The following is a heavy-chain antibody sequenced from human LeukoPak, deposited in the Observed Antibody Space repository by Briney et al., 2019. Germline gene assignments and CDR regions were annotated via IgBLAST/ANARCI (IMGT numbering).Heavy chain of an antibody. Sequence: SGTLSLTCAVSGGSISSSNWWSWVRQPPGKGLEWIGEIYHSGSTNYNPSLKSRVTISVDKSKNQFSLKLSSVTAADTAVYYCAKMDIVVVPAAMQGTYYYYGMDVWGKGTTVTVSS. J-gene: IGHJ6*04. CDR1: GGSISSSNW. D-gene: IGHD2-2*03. CDR2: IYHSGST. V-gene: IGHV4-4*02. CDR3: AKMDIVVVPAAMQGTYYYYGMDV.